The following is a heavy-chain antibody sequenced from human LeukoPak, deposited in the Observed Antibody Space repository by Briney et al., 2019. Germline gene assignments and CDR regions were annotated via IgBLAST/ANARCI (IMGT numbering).Heavy chain of an antibody. J-gene: IGHJ4*02. CDR2: ISGNGGVI. Sequence: GGSLRLSCAASGFIVSGNYMTWVRQAPGKGLEWLSYISGNGGVIQYADSVKGRFTISRDNAKNLLYLQMDSLRVEDTAIYYCARDPRTVRIWGQGTLVTVSS. V-gene: IGHV3-11*04. CDR3: ARDPRTVRI. D-gene: IGHD1-1*01. CDR1: GFIVSGNY.